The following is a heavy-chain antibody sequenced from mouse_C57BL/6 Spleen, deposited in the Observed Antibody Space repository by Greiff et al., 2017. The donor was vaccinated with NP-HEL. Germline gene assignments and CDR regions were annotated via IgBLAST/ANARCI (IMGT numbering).Heavy chain of an antibody. CDR2: IDPSDSYT. J-gene: IGHJ2*01. CDR1: GYTFTSYW. CDR3: ANLYDVSSWG. D-gene: IGHD1-1*01. Sequence: VQLQQPGAELVKPGASVKLSCKASGYTFTSYWMQWVKQRPGQGLEWIGEIDPSDSYTNYNQKFKGKATLTVDKSSSTAYMQLSSLTSEDSAVCYCANLYDVSSWGWGKGTTLTVAS. V-gene: IGHV1-50*01.